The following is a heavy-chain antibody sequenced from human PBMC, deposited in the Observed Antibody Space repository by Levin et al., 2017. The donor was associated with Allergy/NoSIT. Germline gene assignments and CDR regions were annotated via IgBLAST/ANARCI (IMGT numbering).Heavy chain of an antibody. Sequence: GGSLRLSCAASEFTFYSHAMSWVRQAPGKGLEWVSTISGSGGNTYYADFVKGRFTISRDNSKNTLFLQMNSLRAEDTAVYYCAKDGYSSSSPKYFDYWGQGTLVTVSS. J-gene: IGHJ4*02. CDR3: AKDGYSSSSPKYFDY. CDR1: EFTFYSHA. D-gene: IGHD6-6*01. V-gene: IGHV3-23*01. CDR2: ISGSGGNT.